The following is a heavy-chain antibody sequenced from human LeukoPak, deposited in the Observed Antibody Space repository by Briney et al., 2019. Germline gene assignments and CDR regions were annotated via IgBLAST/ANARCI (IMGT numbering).Heavy chain of an antibody. CDR1: GFSINTCT. CDR2: IRNSDGMT. Sequence: GQSLRLSCDASGFSINTCTMYWVRQAPGQGREWVSGIRNSDGMTYYADSVRGRFTISTDNSKNTLYLQMNSLRVEDTAVYYCAKAADQYYYYYFYYMDVWGKGTTVTVSS. CDR3: AKAADQYYYYYFYYMDV. J-gene: IGHJ6*03. V-gene: IGHV3-23*01. D-gene: IGHD2-2*01.